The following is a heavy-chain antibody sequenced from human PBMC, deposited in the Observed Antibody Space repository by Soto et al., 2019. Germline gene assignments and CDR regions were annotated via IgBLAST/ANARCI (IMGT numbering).Heavy chain of an antibody. J-gene: IGHJ4*02. CDR1: GGSISSYY. CDR3: ARNIYGSGSYDY. Sequence: PSETLSLTCTVSGGSISSYYWGWIRQPPGKGLESIANIYYDGSTNYNPSLKSRVTISVDTSKNQFSLKLSSVTAADTAVYYCARNIYGSGSYDYWGQGTLVTVSS. V-gene: IGHV4-59*12. CDR2: IYYDGST. D-gene: IGHD3-10*01.